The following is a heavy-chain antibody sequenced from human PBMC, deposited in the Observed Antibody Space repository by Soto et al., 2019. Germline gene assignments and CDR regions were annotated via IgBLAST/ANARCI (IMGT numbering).Heavy chain of an antibody. V-gene: IGHV4-39*01. CDR1: GGSISSSSHN. CDR2: IYYSGST. CDR3: ARHQGPYFDY. J-gene: IGHJ4*02. Sequence: SETLSLTCTVSGGSISSSSHNWGWIRQSPGTGLEWIGSIYYSGSTYYNPSLKSRVTISVDTSKNQFSLKLSSVTAADTAVYYCARHQGPYFDYWGQGTLVTVSS.